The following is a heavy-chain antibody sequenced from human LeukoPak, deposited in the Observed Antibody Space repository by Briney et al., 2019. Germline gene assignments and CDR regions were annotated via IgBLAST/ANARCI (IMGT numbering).Heavy chain of an antibody. Sequence: SETLSLTCTVYNGSFNGYYWSWIRQPPGKGLEWIGEINHSGSTNYNPSLKSRVTISVDTSKNQFSLKLSSVTAADTAVYYCARHRMVRGVIRGRAFDIWGQGTMVTVSS. CDR2: INHSGST. D-gene: IGHD3-10*01. CDR1: NGSFNGYY. V-gene: IGHV4-34*01. J-gene: IGHJ3*02. CDR3: ARHRMVRGVIRGRAFDI.